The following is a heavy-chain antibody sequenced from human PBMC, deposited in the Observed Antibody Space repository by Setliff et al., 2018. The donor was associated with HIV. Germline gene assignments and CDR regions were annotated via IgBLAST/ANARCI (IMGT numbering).Heavy chain of an antibody. CDR3: ARDRIPDLSGSYDY. V-gene: IGHV1-18*01. CDR1: GYTFTSYG. J-gene: IGHJ4*02. D-gene: IGHD1-26*01. Sequence: ASVKVSCKASGYTFTSYGISWVRQAPGQGLEWMGLISAYNGNTNYAQKLQGRVTMTTDTSTSTAYMELGSLRSDDTAVYYCARDRIPDLSGSYDYWGQGTLVTVSS. CDR2: ISAYNGNT.